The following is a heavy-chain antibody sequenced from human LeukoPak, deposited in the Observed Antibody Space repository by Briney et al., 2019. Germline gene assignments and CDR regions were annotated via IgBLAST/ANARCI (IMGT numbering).Heavy chain of an antibody. Sequence: PGGSLRLSCAASGFTFSSYEMNWVRQAPGKGLEWVSYISSSGSTIYYADSVKGRFTISRDNAKNSLYLQMNSLRAEDTAVYYCARDPGYCSGGSCQYYYYYYMDVWGKGTTVTVSS. J-gene: IGHJ6*03. CDR3: ARDPGYCSGGSCQYYYYYYMDV. D-gene: IGHD2-15*01. CDR2: ISSSGSTI. V-gene: IGHV3-48*03. CDR1: GFTFSSYE.